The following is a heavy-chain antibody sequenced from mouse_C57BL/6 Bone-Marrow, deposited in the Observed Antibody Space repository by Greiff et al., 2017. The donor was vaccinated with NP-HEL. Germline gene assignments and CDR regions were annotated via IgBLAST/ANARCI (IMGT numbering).Heavy chain of an antibody. CDR3: ASHDYDGGGFAY. V-gene: IGHV5-15*01. D-gene: IGHD2-4*01. J-gene: IGHJ3*01. CDR2: ISNLAYSI. CDR1: GFTFSDYG. Sequence: DVHLVESGGGLVQPGGSLKLSCAASGFTFSDYGMAWVRQAPRKGPEWVAFISNLAYSIYYADTVTGRFTISRENAKNTLYLEMSSLRSEDTAMYYCASHDYDGGGFAYWGQGTLVTVSA.